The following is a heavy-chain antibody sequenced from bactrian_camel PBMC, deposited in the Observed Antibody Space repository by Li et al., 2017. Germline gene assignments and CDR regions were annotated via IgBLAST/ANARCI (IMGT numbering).Heavy chain of an antibody. V-gene: IGHV3S53*01. Sequence: HVQLVESGGGSVQAGGSLRLSCAATGKGSSRMGWFRQAPGRVREGLACIENDDKTTYANSVKGRFTISRDTANAGVHLQMDMLKPEDTAMYYCAASRSKLCVDNIGGYIYWGQGTQVTVS. CDR2: IENDDKT. CDR1: GKGSSR. CDR3: AASRSKLCVDNIGGYIY. J-gene: IGHJ4*01. D-gene: IGHD1*01.